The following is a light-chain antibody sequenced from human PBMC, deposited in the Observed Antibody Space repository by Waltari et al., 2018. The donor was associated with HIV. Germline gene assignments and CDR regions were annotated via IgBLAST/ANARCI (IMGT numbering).Light chain of an antibody. V-gene: IGLV1-44*01. CDR3: ASWDDTLNVHYI. J-gene: IGLJ1*01. Sequence: QSVLTQPPSASGTPGPRVTISCSGSNSNIGGNSVSWYRQLPGTAPKLLIYSNNQRPSGVPDRFSGSKSGTSASLAISGLQSEDEADYYCASWDDTLNVHYIFGTGTKVTVL. CDR1: NSNIGGNS. CDR2: SNN.